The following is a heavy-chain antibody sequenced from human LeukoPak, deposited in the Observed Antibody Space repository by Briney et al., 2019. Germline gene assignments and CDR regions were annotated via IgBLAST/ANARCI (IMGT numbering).Heavy chain of an antibody. Sequence: SETLSLTCAVYGGSFSGYYWSWIRQPPGKGLEWIGEINHSGSTNYNPSLRSRVTISVDTSKNQFSLKLSSVTAADTAVYYCARRGLEWFARGAFDIWGQGTMVTVSS. D-gene: IGHD3-3*01. CDR2: INHSGST. CDR1: GGSFSGYY. J-gene: IGHJ3*02. CDR3: ARRGLEWFARGAFDI. V-gene: IGHV4-34*01.